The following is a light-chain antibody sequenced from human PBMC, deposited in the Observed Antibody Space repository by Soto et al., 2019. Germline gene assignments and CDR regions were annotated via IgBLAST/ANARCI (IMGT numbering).Light chain of an antibody. CDR2: EVS. V-gene: IGLV2-14*01. CDR1: SSDVGGYNY. Sequence: QSVLTQPASVSGSPGQSITISCTGISSDVGGYNYVSWYQQHPGKAPKLMIYEVSNRPSGVSNRFSGSKSGNTASLTISGLQAEDEADYYCSSYTSSSTLDYVFGTGTKV. J-gene: IGLJ1*01. CDR3: SSYTSSSTLDYV.